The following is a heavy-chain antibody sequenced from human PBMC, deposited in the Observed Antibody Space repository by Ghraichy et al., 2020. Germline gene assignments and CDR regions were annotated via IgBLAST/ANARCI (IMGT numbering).Heavy chain of an antibody. V-gene: IGHV3-30*02. CDR3: VKDVKVKGIAVAGTFDY. CDR2: IRYDGSNK. J-gene: IGHJ4*02. D-gene: IGHD6-19*01. Sequence: GGSLRLSCAASGFTFSSYGMHWVRQAPGKGLEWVAFIRYDGSNKYYADSVKGRFTISRDNSKNTLYLQMNSLRAEDTAVYYCVKDVKVKGIAVAGTFDYWGQGTLVTVSS. CDR1: GFTFSSYG.